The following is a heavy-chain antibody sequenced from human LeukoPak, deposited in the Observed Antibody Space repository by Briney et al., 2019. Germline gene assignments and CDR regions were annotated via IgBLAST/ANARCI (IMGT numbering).Heavy chain of an antibody. D-gene: IGHD1-7*01. V-gene: IGHV1-46*01. Sequence: ASVKASCKASGYIITSYYIHWVRQAPGQGLEWMGIINPSGGSTSYAQKFQGRVTMTRDTSTSTVYMELSSLRSEDTAVYYCARADWNYEKPFDYWGQGTLVTVSS. J-gene: IGHJ4*02. CDR3: ARADWNYEKPFDY. CDR2: INPSGGST. CDR1: GYIITSYY.